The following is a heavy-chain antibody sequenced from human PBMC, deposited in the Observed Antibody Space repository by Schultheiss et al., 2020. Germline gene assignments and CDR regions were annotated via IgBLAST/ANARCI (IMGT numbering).Heavy chain of an antibody. D-gene: IGHD6-19*01. CDR1: GYSFTNYW. J-gene: IGHJ4*02. V-gene: IGHV5-51*01. CDR3: ARHDSSGWYFSDY. Sequence: GGSLRLSCKGSGYSFTNYWIGWVRQMPGKGLEWMGIIYPGDSDTRYSPSFQGQVTISADKSLSTAFLQWSSLKASDTAMYYCARHDSSGWYFSDYWGQGTMVTVSS. CDR2: IYPGDSDT.